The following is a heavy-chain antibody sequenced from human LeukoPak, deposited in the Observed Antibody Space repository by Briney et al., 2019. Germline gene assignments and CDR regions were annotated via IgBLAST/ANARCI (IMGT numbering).Heavy chain of an antibody. CDR1: GGTFSSYA. Sequence: ASVKVSRKASGGTFSSYAISWVRQAPGQGLEWMGWISAYNGNTNYAQKLQGRVTMTTDTSTSTAYMELRGLRSDDTAVYYCARDLMVRGVTIYYYYGMDVWGQGTTVTVSS. V-gene: IGHV1-18*01. CDR3: ARDLMVRGVTIYYYYGMDV. D-gene: IGHD3-10*01. J-gene: IGHJ6*02. CDR2: ISAYNGNT.